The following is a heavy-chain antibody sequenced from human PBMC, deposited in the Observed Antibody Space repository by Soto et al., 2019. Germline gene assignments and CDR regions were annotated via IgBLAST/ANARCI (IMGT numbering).Heavy chain of an antibody. CDR2: INPNSGGT. V-gene: IGHV1-2*04. Sequence: ASVKVSCKASGYTFTGYYMHWVRQAPGQGLEWMGWINPNSGGTNYAQKFQGWVTMTRDTSISTAYMELSRLRSDDTVVYYCARDVAISSRRNWFDPWGQGTLVTVSS. J-gene: IGHJ5*02. D-gene: IGHD6-13*01. CDR3: ARDVAISSRRNWFDP. CDR1: GYTFTGYY.